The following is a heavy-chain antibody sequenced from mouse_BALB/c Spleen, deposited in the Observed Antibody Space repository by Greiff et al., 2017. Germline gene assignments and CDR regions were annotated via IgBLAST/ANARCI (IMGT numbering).Heavy chain of an antibody. CDR1: GFTFSSYA. CDR2: ISSGGSYT. D-gene: IGHD1-1*01. CDR3: ARQRDYGSLDY. Sequence: DVMLVESGGGLVKPGGSLKLSCAASGFTFSSYAMSWVRQTPEKRLEWVATISSGGSYTYYPDSVKGRFTISRDNAKNTLYLQMSSLRSEDTAMYYCARQRDYGSLDYWGQGTTLTVSS. V-gene: IGHV5-9-3*01. J-gene: IGHJ2*01.